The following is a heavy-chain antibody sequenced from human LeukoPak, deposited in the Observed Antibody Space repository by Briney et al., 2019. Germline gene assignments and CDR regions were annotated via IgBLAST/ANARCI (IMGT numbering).Heavy chain of an antibody. Sequence: ASVKVSCKASGYTFTSYGINWMRQAPGQGLEWVGWMNPNSGNTGYAQTFQGKLTMTRNTSIKTAYMELSSLRSEDTAVYYCARGITMVRGVMSVRYYYYYMDVWGKGTTVTISS. CDR3: ARGITMVRGVMSVRYYYYYMDV. CDR1: GYTFTSYG. J-gene: IGHJ6*03. D-gene: IGHD3-10*01. V-gene: IGHV1-8*02. CDR2: MNPNSGNT.